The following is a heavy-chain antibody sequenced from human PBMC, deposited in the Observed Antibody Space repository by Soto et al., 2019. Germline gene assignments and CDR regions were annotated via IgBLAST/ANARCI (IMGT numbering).Heavy chain of an antibody. CDR2: IYPGDSDT. D-gene: IGHD6-13*01. J-gene: IGHJ6*02. Sequence: PGESLKISCKGSGYSFTSYWIGWVRQMPGKGLEWMGIIYPGDSDTRYSPSFQGQVTISADKSISTAYLQWSSLKASDTAMYYCPRNCLAAAGTTYYYFRMDVWDQVTTVTVSS. CDR1: GYSFTSYW. V-gene: IGHV5-51*01. CDR3: PRNCLAAAGTTYYYFRMDV.